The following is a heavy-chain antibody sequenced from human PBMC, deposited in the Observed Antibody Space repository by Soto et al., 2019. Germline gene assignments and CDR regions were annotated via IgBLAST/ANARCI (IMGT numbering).Heavy chain of an antibody. Sequence: SETLSLTCAVYGGSFSGYYWSWIRQPPGKGLEWIGEINHSGSTNYNPSLKSRVTISVDTSKDQSSLKLSSVTAADTAVYYCARDWGSSGWPYYYGMDVWGQGTTVTVSS. CDR1: GGSFSGYY. V-gene: IGHV4-34*01. J-gene: IGHJ6*02. CDR3: ARDWGSSGWPYYYGMDV. CDR2: INHSGST. D-gene: IGHD6-19*01.